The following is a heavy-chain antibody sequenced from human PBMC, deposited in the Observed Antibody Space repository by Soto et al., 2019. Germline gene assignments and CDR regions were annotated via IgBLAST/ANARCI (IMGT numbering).Heavy chain of an antibody. CDR2: IYDSVNT. D-gene: IGHD3-9*01. CDR1: GDSLSSGGHY. Sequence: PSETLSLTCTVSGDSLSSGGHYWSWIRQHPGKGLEWIGHIYDSVNTYYSPSLRSRVTISADMSKNQFSLNLRSVTAADTAVYYCARVDHRGYFAVLTAYWGQGPLATVSS. CDR3: ARVDHRGYFAVLTAY. V-gene: IGHV4-31*03. J-gene: IGHJ4*02.